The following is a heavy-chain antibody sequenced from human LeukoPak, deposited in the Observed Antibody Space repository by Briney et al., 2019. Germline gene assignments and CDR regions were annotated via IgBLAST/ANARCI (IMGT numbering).Heavy chain of an antibody. CDR1: GYTFTGYY. V-gene: IGHV1-2*04. CDR3: ARDQAIRFLEWSTQLDAFDI. D-gene: IGHD3-3*01. J-gene: IGHJ3*02. Sequence: GASVKVSCKASGYTFTGYYMHWGRQAPGQGLEGRGWINPNSGGTNYAQKFQGWVTMTRDTSISTAYMELSRLRSDDTAVYYCARDQAIRFLEWSTQLDAFDIWGQGTMVTVSS. CDR2: INPNSGGT.